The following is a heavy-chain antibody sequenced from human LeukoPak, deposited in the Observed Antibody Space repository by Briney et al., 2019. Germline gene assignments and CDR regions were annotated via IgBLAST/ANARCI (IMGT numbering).Heavy chain of an antibody. D-gene: IGHD6-13*01. CDR2: ISYDGSNK. Sequence: GGSLRLSCAASGFTFSSYAMHWVRQAPGKGLEWVAVISYDGSNKYYADSVKGRFTISRDNSKNTVYLQMNSLRAEDTAVYYCASLSGHSTGDFWGQGTLVTVSS. CDR1: GFTFSSYA. V-gene: IGHV3-30-3*01. J-gene: IGHJ4*02. CDR3: ASLSGHSTGDF.